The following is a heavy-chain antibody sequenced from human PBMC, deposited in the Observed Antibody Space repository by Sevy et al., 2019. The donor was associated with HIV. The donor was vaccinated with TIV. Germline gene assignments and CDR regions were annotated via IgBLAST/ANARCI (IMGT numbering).Heavy chain of an antibody. J-gene: IGHJ6*02. CDR2: IYRGDSDT. Sequence: GESLKISCKGSGYSFTNYWIGWVRQIPGKGLEWMGIIYRGDSDTRYSPSFQGKVTISADKSISTAYLQWSSLKASDTAMYYCARRGEMGDYYYGMDVWGQGTTVTVSS. V-gene: IGHV5-51*01. CDR3: ARRGEMGDYYYGMDV. CDR1: GYSFTNYW. D-gene: IGHD1-26*01.